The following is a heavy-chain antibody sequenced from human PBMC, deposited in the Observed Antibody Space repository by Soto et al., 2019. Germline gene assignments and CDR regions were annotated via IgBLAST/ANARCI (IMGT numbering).Heavy chain of an antibody. CDR3: AKVGLRITKIVVATGAFDI. J-gene: IGHJ3*02. Sequence: GGSLRLSCAASGFTFSRYAMSWVRQAPGKGLEWVSGMSGSGGSTYCADSVKGRFTIARDNSKNTLYLQMNSLRAGDTAVYYSAKVGLRITKIVVATGAFDIWGQAIMLTVSS. CDR1: GFTFSRYA. V-gene: IGHV3-23*01. CDR2: MSGSGGST. D-gene: IGHD3-22*01.